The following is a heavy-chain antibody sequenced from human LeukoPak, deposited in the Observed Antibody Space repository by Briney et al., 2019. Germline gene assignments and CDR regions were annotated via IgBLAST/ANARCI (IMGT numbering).Heavy chain of an antibody. V-gene: IGHV4-39*07. CDR1: GGSISSSSYY. CDR2: IYYSGST. Sequence: PSETLSLTCTVSGGSISSSSYYWGWIRQPPGKGLEWIGSIYYSGSTYYNPSLKSRVTISVDTSKNQFSLKLSSVTAADTAVYYCARAASAGEPKRITMVRGVGQIDYWGQGTLVTVSS. D-gene: IGHD3-10*01. CDR3: ARAASAGEPKRITMVRGVGQIDY. J-gene: IGHJ4*02.